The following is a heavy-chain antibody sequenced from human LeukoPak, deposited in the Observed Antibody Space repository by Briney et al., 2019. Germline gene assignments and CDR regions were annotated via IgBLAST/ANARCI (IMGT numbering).Heavy chain of an antibody. D-gene: IGHD5-18*01. Sequence: SETLSLTCTVSGGSISSSSYYWGWIRQPPGKGLEWTGSIYYSGSNYYNPSLKSRVTISVDTSKNQFSLKLSSWTAADPAVNYWAGEDTAMVREKFYYRGHRTPVTLSS. CDR3: AGEDTAMVREKFYY. V-gene: IGHV4-39*02. J-gene: IGHJ4*01. CDR1: GGSISSSSYY. CDR2: IYYSGSN.